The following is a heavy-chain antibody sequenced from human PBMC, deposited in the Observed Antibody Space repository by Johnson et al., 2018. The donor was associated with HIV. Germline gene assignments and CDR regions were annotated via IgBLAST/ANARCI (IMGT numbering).Heavy chain of an antibody. CDR2: IYSGGNT. V-gene: IGHV3-66*01. D-gene: IGHD3-10*01. CDR1: GFTVRSNY. CDR3: ARSGYGSGSTHDAFDI. Sequence: MQLVESGGGLIQPGGSLRLSCEASGFTVRSNYISWVRQAPGKGLEWVSVIYSGGNTYYADSVKGRFTISRDNSKNTLYLQMNSLRAEDTAVYYCARSGYGSGSTHDAFDIWGQGTMVTVSS. J-gene: IGHJ3*02.